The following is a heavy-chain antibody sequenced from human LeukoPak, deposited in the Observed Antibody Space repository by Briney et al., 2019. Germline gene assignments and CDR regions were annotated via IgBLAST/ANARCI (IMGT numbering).Heavy chain of an antibody. CDR1: GYTFTGYY. D-gene: IGHD3-22*01. V-gene: IGHV1-2*02. J-gene: IGHJ3*02. CDR3: AREGFHDTTLGAYDI. Sequence: ASVKVSCKASGYTFTGYYMHWVRQAPGQGLEWMGWINPNSGGTDYAQKFQGRVTMTRDTSISTAYMELSRLGSDDTAVYYCAREGFHDTTLGAYDIWGQGTVVTVSS. CDR2: INPNSGGT.